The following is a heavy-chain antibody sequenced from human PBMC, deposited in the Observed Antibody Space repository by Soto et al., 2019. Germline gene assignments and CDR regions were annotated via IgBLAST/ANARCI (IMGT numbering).Heavy chain of an antibody. CDR3: ARDSPPADY. Sequence: QVQLVQSGAEGKKPGASVKVSCKASGYTFTSYGISWVRQAPGQGLEWMGWISAYNGNTNYAQKLQGRVTMTTDTSASPEYMELRSLKSDDTAVYYCARDSPPADYWGQGTLVTVSS. CDR1: GYTFTSYG. J-gene: IGHJ4*02. CDR2: ISAYNGNT. V-gene: IGHV1-18*01.